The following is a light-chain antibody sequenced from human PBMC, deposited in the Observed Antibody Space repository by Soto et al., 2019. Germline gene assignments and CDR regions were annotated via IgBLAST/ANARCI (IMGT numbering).Light chain of an antibody. CDR3: QQRSSWPRLT. CDR1: QSVSSY. V-gene: IGKV3-11*01. J-gene: IGKJ4*01. Sequence: EIVLTQSPATLSLSPGERATLSCRASQSVSSYLAWYQQKPGQAPRLLIYDASNRATGIPARFSGSGSGTDFTLTISSLEPEDFAVYYCQQRSSWPRLTFGGATKVQIK. CDR2: DAS.